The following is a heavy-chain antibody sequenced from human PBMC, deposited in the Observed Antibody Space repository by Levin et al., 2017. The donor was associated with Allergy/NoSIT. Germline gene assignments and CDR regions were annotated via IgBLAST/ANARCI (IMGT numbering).Heavy chain of an antibody. D-gene: IGHD1-26*01. CDR2: IYWDDDK. CDR1: GFSLSTSGVG. CDR3: AHRQIARATFDY. J-gene: IGHJ4*02. V-gene: IGHV2-5*02. Sequence: SGPTLVKPTQTLTLTCTLSGFSLSTSGVGVGWIRQPPGKALEWLALIYWDDDKRYSPSLKSRLTITKDTSKNQVVLTMTTMDPVDTATYYCAHRQIARATFDYWGQGILVTVSS.